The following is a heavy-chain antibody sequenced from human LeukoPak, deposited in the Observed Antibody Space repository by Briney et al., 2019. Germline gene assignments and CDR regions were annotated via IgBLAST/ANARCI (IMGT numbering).Heavy chain of an antibody. V-gene: IGHV3-30-3*01. CDR3: AREIGVAAAGDY. CDR1: GFTFSSYA. Sequence: GGSLRLSCAASGFTFSSYAMHWVRQAPGKGLEWVAVISYDGSNKYYADSVKARFTISRDNSKNTLYPQMNSLRAEDTAVYYCAREIGVAAAGDYWGQGTLVTVSS. D-gene: IGHD6-13*01. CDR2: ISYDGSNK. J-gene: IGHJ4*02.